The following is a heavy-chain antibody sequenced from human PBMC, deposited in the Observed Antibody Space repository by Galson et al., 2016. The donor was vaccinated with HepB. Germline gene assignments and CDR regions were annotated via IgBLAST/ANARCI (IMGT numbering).Heavy chain of an antibody. CDR1: GSSISSSSYY. D-gene: IGHD5-18*01. V-gene: IGHV4-39*01. CDR3: SRRFRYTYGPPYGMDV. J-gene: IGHJ6*02. Sequence: SETLSLTCIVSGSSISSSSYYSGWIRQPPGKGLEWIGSIYYSGSTYYNPSHQSRVTISVDTSKNQFSLKMSSVTAADTAVYYCSRRFRYTYGPPYGMDVWGQGTTVTVSS. CDR2: IYYSGST.